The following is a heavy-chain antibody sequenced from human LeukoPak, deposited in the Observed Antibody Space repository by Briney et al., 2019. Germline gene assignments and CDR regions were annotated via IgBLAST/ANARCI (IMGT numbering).Heavy chain of an antibody. CDR1: GGSISSSSFY. CDR3: AREYSSGWYGFDY. J-gene: IGHJ4*02. D-gene: IGHD6-19*01. Sequence: SETLSLTCTVSGGSISSSSFYWGWIRQPPGKDLEWIGNIYNSGSTHYNPSLKSRVTISVDTSRNQFSLKLSPVTAADTAVYYCAREYSSGWYGFDYWGQGTLVTVSS. V-gene: IGHV4-39*02. CDR2: IYNSGST.